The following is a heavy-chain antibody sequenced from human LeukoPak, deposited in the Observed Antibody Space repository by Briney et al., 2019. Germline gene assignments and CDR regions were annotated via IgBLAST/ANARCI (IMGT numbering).Heavy chain of an antibody. Sequence: GGSLRLSCAASGFTFSSYSMNWVRQAPGKGLEWVSYISSSSSTIYYADSVKGRFTISRDNAKNSLYLQMNSLRAEDTAVYYCARGTGYSSGWDTGDFDYWGQGTLVTVSS. J-gene: IGHJ4*02. CDR1: GFTFSSYS. D-gene: IGHD6-19*01. CDR2: ISSSSSTI. V-gene: IGHV3-48*04. CDR3: ARGTGYSSGWDTGDFDY.